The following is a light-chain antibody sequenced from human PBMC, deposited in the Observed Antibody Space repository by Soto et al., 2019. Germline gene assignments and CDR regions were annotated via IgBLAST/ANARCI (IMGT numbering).Light chain of an antibody. Sequence: QSALTQPASVSGAPGQSITISCTGTSSDVGGYNYVSWYQQHPGKAPKLMIYDVSNRPSGVSNRFSGSKSGNTASLIISGLHAADDADYYCSSYTSSSTLLYVFGTGTKLTVL. CDR2: DVS. CDR1: SSDVGGYNY. J-gene: IGLJ1*01. V-gene: IGLV2-14*01. CDR3: SSYTSSSTLLYV.